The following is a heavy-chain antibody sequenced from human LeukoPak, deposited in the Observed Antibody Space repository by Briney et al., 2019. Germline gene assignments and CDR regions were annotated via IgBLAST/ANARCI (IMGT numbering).Heavy chain of an antibody. CDR2: IYHTSAT. CDR1: GCSIGGDY. CDR3: AKYGKSGWSIDN. V-gene: IGHV4-59*08. Sequence: SETLSLTCTVSGCSIGGDYWTWIRKPPGKGLQYIGNIYHTSATYYNHSHNSRITMSKDTTKKQFSLLINSVTAANTAVYFCAKYGKSGWSIDNWGQGTLVTVSS. J-gene: IGHJ4*02. D-gene: IGHD6-19*01.